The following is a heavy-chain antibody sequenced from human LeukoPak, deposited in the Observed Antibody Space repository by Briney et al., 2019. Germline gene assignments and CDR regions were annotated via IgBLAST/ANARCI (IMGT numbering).Heavy chain of an antibody. D-gene: IGHD6-19*01. V-gene: IGHV4-59*01. CDR2: IYYSGST. CDR1: GGSISSYY. CDR3: ARDSPVAGGVFDY. Sequence: PSETLSLTCTVSGGSISSYYWSWIRQPPGKGLQWIGYIYYSGSTNYNPSLKSRVTISVDTSKNQFSLKLSSVTAADTAVYCCARDSPVAGGVFDYWGQGTLVTVSS. J-gene: IGHJ4*02.